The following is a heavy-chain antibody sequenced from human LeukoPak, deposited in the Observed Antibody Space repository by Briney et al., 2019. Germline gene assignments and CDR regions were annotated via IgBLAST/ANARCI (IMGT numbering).Heavy chain of an antibody. J-gene: IGHJ3*02. V-gene: IGHV4-61*08. D-gene: IGHD1-26*01. CDR3: AGDQGGSAHRHAFDI. CDR1: GGSVDTIDYY. Sequence: PSEILSLTCTVSGGSVDTIDYYWSWIRQPPGKGLEWIGYMYHTGSSIYSPSLKSRLTISVDTSRNQFTLNLSSMTAADTAVYYCAGDQGGSAHRHAFDIWGQGTLVTVSS. CDR2: MYHTGSS.